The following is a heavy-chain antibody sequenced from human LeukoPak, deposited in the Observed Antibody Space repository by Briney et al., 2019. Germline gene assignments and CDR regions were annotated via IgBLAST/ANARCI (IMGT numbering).Heavy chain of an antibody. CDR2: ISPSDGAT. J-gene: IGHJ6*03. Sequence: ASVKVSCKASGYTFTLYYVHWVRQAPGQGLEWMGMISPSDGATTYAQRFQGRVTMTRDMSTTTVYMDLRTLRYEDTAVYFCASEQRGGLSGNLGGLFASYYTYYYMDVWGRGTTVTVSS. CDR3: ASEQRGGLSGNLGGLFASYYTYYYMDV. CDR1: GYTFTLYY. V-gene: IGHV1-46*01. D-gene: IGHD1-26*01.